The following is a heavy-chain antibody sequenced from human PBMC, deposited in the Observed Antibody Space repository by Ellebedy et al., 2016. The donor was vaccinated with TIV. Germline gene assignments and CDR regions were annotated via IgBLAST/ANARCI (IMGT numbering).Heavy chain of an antibody. V-gene: IGHV3-30*18. D-gene: IGHD3-3*01. CDR3: SKANTSPDFGMDV. J-gene: IGHJ6*02. Sequence: GESLKISXAASGFIFSSYAMHWVRQAPGKGLEWVALISYDGSNEYVADSVKGRFTISRDNSNNTLYLQMNSLIAEDTALYYCSKANTSPDFGMDVWGHGTTVTVSS. CDR2: ISYDGSNE. CDR1: GFIFSSYA.